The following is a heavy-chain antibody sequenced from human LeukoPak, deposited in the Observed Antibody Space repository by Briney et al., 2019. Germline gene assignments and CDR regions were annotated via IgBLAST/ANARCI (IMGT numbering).Heavy chain of an antibody. Sequence: LETLSLTCTVSGGSISSYYWSWIRQPPGKGLEWIGYIYYSGSTNYNPSLKGRVTISVDTSKNQFSLKLSSVTAADTAVYYCARGAGGYYYVADYWGQGTLVNVSS. V-gene: IGHV4-59*01. CDR2: IYYSGST. CDR3: ARGAGGYYYVADY. CDR1: GGSISSYY. D-gene: IGHD3-22*01. J-gene: IGHJ4*02.